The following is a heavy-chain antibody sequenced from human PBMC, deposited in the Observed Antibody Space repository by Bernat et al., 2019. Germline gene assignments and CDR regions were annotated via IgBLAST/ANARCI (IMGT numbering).Heavy chain of an antibody. V-gene: IGHV3-23*01. CDR2: ISANGRNT. Sequence: EVQLLESGGGLVQPGGSLRLSCATSGFTFSSYAMRWVRRAPGKGLQCVSAISANGRNTYFADSVRGRFTISRDNSQNTLYLQMDTLRVEDSAVYYCARPHYYDRGDFDMWGQGTMVTVSS. CDR3: ARPHYYDRGDFDM. J-gene: IGHJ3*02. CDR1: GFTFSSYA. D-gene: IGHD3-22*01.